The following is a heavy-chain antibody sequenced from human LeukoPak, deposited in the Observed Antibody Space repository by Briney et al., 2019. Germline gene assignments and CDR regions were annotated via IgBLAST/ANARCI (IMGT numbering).Heavy chain of an antibody. D-gene: IGHD5-24*01. CDR1: AFTFSDYY. Sequence: GGSLRLSCAASAFTFSDYYMSWIRQAPGKGQGWLSYISSSGNIIYYADSVKGRFTISRDNARNSLYLQMTSLRAEDTAMYYCARRGRDGYNNWFWDSWGQGTLVTVSS. CDR3: ARRGRDGYNNWFWDS. CDR2: ISSSGNII. J-gene: IGHJ4*02. V-gene: IGHV3-11*01.